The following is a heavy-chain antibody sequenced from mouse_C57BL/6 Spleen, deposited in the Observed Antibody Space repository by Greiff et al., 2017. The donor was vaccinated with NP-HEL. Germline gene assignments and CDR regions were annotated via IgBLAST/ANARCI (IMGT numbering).Heavy chain of an antibody. D-gene: IGHD3-2*02. J-gene: IGHJ2*01. V-gene: IGHV1-7*01. CDR2: INPSSGYT. CDR1: GYTFTSYW. Sequence: QVQLQQSGAELVKPGASVKLSCKASGYTFTSYWMPWVKQRPGQGLEWIGYINPSSGYTKYNQKFKDKATLTADKSSSTAYMQLSSLTYEDSAVSYYARGGSSSYVYFDYWGQGTTLTVSS. CDR3: ARGGSSSYVYFDY.